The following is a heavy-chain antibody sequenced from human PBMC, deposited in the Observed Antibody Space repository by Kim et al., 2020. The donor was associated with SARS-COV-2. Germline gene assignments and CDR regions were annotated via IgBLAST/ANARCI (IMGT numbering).Heavy chain of an antibody. Sequence: SETLSLRCTVSGGSISSNNYYWAWLRQPPGKGLEWIGSMYYSGTYYYNPSLKSRVTISEDTSKNQFSLKLTSVTDADTAVYYCATPIAGSSLDRWGQGILVTVST. CDR3: ATPIAGSSLDR. V-gene: IGHV4-39*01. CDR2: MYYSGTY. CDR1: GGSISSNNYY. J-gene: IGHJ4*02. D-gene: IGHD3-10*01.